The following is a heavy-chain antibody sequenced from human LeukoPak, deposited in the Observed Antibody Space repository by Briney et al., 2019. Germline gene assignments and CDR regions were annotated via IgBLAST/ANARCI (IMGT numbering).Heavy chain of an antibody. V-gene: IGHV3-48*03. Sequence: GGSLRLSCAASGFTFSGFEMNWVRQAPGKGLEWVSYSNSSGSTIYYADSVKGRFTVSRDNAKNSLYLQMNSLRAEDTAVYYCARDPGHCSSTSRHKFFDYWGQGTLVTVSS. CDR1: GFTFSGFE. J-gene: IGHJ4*02. CDR2: SNSSGSTI. D-gene: IGHD2-2*01. CDR3: ARDPGHCSSTSRHKFFDY.